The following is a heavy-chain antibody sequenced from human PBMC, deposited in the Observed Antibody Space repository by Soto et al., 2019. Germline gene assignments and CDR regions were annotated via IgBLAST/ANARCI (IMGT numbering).Heavy chain of an antibody. V-gene: IGHV3-33*01. CDR3: ARDPLSITGIYYMDV. Sequence: VQLVESGGGVVQPGRSLRLSCAASGFTFSSYGMHWVRQAPGKGLEWVAVIWYDGSNKYYADSVKGRFTISRDNSKNTLYLQMNSLRAEDTAVFYCARDPLSITGIYYMDVWGKGTTVTVSS. D-gene: IGHD1-20*01. CDR2: IWYDGSNK. J-gene: IGHJ6*03. CDR1: GFTFSSYG.